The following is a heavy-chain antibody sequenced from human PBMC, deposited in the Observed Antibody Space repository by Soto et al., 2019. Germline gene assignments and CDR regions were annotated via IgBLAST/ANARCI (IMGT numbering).Heavy chain of an antibody. CDR2: ISYDGKNQ. CDR3: AKEIYTFTNFDS. CDR1: GFTFSTYG. Sequence: GGSLRLSCASSGFTFSTYGMHLVRQAPGKGLEWVAVISYDGKNQHYGDSVKGRFTISRDNSKNTVSLQMNSLRAEDTAMYYCAKEIYTFTNFDSWGQGTLVTVSS. V-gene: IGHV3-30*18. J-gene: IGHJ4*02. D-gene: IGHD4-4*01.